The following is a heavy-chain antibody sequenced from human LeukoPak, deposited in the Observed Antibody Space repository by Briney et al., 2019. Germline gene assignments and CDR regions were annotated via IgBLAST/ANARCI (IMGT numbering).Heavy chain of an antibody. Sequence: SETLSLTCTVSGGSISSSSYYWGCLRQPPGKGLEWIGSIYYSRSTYYNPSLKSRVTISVDASKNQFSLKLSSVTAADTAVYYCARDRSTVTTSRIFDYWGQGTLVTVSS. CDR2: IYYSRST. CDR1: GGSISSSSYY. V-gene: IGHV4-39*07. J-gene: IGHJ4*02. D-gene: IGHD4-17*01. CDR3: ARDRSTVTTSRIFDY.